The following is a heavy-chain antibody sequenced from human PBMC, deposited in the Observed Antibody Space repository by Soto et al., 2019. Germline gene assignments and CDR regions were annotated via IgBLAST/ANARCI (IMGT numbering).Heavy chain of an antibody. CDR1: VGSIISSNW. Sequence: PSETLSLTCTVSVGSIISSNWWSLVRQPPGKGLEWIGEIYHSGSTNYNPSLKSRVTISVDKSKNQFSLKLSSVTAADTAVYYCARVSGSYYYGMDVWGQGTTVTVS. CDR3: ARVSGSYYYGMDV. CDR2: IYHSGST. D-gene: IGHD1-26*01. V-gene: IGHV4-4*02. J-gene: IGHJ6*02.